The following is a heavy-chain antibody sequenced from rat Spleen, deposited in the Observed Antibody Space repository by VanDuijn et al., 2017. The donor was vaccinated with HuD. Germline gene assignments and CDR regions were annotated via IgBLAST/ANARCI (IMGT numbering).Heavy chain of an antibody. CDR1: GFSLTSYG. CDR3: ARSQYGRPIGYFDY. Sequence: QVQLKESGPGLVQPSQTLFLTCTVSGFSLTSYGVSWVRQPPGKGLEWMGRIQNGGSTDYNSALKSRLSISRDTSKSQVFLKMNSLQTEDTAMYFCARSQYGRPIGYFDYWGQGVMVTVSS. D-gene: IGHD4-1*01. J-gene: IGHJ2*01. CDR2: IQNGGST. V-gene: IGHV2-16*01.